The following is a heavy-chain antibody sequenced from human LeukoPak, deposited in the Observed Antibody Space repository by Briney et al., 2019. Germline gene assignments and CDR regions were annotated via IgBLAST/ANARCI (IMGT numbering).Heavy chain of an antibody. V-gene: IGHV3-53*01. J-gene: IGHJ3*02. CDR2: IYSGGST. D-gene: IGHD6-6*01. CDR3: AKTEYSSSSDAFDI. Sequence: PGGSLRLSCAASGFTVSSNYMSWVRQAPGKGLEWVSVIYSGGSTYYADSVKGRFTISRDNSKNTLYLRMNSLRAEDTAVYYCAKTEYSSSSDAFDIWGQGTMVTVSS. CDR1: GFTVSSNY.